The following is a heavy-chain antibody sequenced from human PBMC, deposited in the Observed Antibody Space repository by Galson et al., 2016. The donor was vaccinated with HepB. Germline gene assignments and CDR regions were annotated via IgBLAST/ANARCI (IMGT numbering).Heavy chain of an antibody. CDR2: ISWNSGTI. CDR3: TKDVSGAAGATSWFDS. V-gene: IGHV3-9*01. J-gene: IGHJ5*01. CDR1: GSTFDDYA. Sequence: SLRLSCAASGSTFDDYAMHWVRQAPGKCLEWVSGISWNSGTIFYADSVRGRFTISRDNAKNSLFLQMKSLRPEDTALYYCTKDVSGAAGATSWFDSWGQGILVTVSS. D-gene: IGHD1-1*01.